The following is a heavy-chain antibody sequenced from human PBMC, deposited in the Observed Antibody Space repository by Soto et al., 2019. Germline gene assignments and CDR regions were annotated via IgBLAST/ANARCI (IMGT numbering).Heavy chain of an antibody. CDR1: GFNFDNSY. V-gene: IGHV3-53*01. D-gene: IGHD2-2*01. CDR2: LYSGGQT. J-gene: IGHJ4*02. CDR3: SKNNVAPAFVGFEY. Sequence: PGGSLRLSCAVSGFNFDNSYMSWVRQAPGKGLEWVSILYSGGQTYYTESVRGRFTISRDISKHTLDLQMNRLTADDTAVYYCSKNNVAPAFVGFEYWGQGTLVTVSS.